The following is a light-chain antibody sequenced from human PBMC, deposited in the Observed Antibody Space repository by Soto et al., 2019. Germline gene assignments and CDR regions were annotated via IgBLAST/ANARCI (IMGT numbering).Light chain of an antibody. V-gene: IGKV3-20*01. CDR2: GAS. CDR3: QQYGSSPPLT. J-gene: IGKJ4*01. Sequence: EFVLTQSPGTLSLSPGERATLSCRASQSVGSNSLAWYQQKPGQAPRILIYGASTRATGIPDRFSGSGSGTDFTLTISSLEPEDFAVYYCQQYGSSPPLTFGEGTKLEIK. CDR1: QSVGSNS.